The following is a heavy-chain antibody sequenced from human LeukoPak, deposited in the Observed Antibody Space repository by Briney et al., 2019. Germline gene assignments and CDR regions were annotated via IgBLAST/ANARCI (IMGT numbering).Heavy chain of an antibody. D-gene: IGHD3-22*01. J-gene: IGHJ2*01. CDR3: ARDYYYDTSGHRSGYFDL. CDR1: GYTCTGYE. CDR2: ANPGSGNT. V-gene: IGHV1-8*01. Sequence: ASVKVSCKASGYTCTGYEINWVRQATGQGLEWMGRANPGSGNTGYAQKFQGRVTMTRDTSITTAYMELRSLRSEDTAVYYCARDYYYDTSGHRSGYFDLWGRGTLVTVSS.